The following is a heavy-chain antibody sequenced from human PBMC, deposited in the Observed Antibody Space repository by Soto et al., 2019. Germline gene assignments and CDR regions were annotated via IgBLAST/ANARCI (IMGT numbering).Heavy chain of an antibody. V-gene: IGHV3-23*01. J-gene: IGHJ4*02. D-gene: IGHD3-3*01. Sequence: GGALRLCCAASGFTFSSYAMSWGRRAPGKGLEWVSAISSSGGSTYYADSVKGRFTISRDNSKNTLYLQMNSLRAEDTAVYYCAKARAQYYDFWSGYPVDYWGQGT. CDR2: ISSSGGST. CDR1: GFTFSSYA. CDR3: AKARAQYYDFWSGYPVDY.